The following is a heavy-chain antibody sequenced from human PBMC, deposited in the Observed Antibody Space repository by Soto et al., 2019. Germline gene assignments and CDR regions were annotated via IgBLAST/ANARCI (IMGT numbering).Heavy chain of an antibody. CDR2: ISSSSTI. CDR3: ARLRFLEGLLLGYCDY. D-gene: IGHD3-3*01. V-gene: IGHV3-48*02. J-gene: IGHJ4*02. Sequence: GGSLRLSCAASGFTFSSYSMNWVRQAPGKGLEWVSYISSSSTIYYADSVKGRFTISRDTAKNSLYLQMNSLRDEDTAVYYCARLRFLEGLLLGYCDYWGQGT. CDR1: GFTFSSYS.